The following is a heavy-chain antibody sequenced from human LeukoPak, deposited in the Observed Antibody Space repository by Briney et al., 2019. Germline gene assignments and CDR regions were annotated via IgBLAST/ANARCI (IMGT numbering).Heavy chain of an antibody. J-gene: IGHJ4*02. Sequence: GGSLRLSCAASGFTVSSNYMSWVRQAPGKGLEWVSVIYGGGSTYYADSVKGRFTISRDNSKNTLYLQMNSLRAEDTAVYYCAIIVGATGSGYFDYWGQGTLVTVSS. CDR3: AIIVGATGSGYFDY. CDR1: GFTVSSNY. D-gene: IGHD1-26*01. V-gene: IGHV3-53*01. CDR2: IYGGGST.